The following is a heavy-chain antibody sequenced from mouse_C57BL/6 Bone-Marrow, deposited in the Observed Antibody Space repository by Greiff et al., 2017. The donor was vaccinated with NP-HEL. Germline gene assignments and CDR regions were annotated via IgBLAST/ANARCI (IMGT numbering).Heavy chain of an antibody. CDR3: ARHEDRGGLFDD. CDR1: GYTFTEYT. J-gene: IGHJ2*01. CDR2: FYPGSGGI. D-gene: IGHD3-1*01. V-gene: IGHV1-62-2*01. Sequence: VQLQQSGAELVKPGASVKLSCKASGYTFTEYTIHWVKQRPGQGLEWIGWFYPGSGGIKYNENFKDKATLTVDKSSSTAYMELSRLTSEDSAVEFCARHEDRGGLFDDWGQGTTLTVSS.